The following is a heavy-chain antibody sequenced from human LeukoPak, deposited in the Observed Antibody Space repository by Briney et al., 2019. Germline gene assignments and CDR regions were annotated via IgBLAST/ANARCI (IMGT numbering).Heavy chain of an antibody. Sequence: SETLSLICTVSGGSISSYYWSWIRQPPGKGLEWIGYIYYSGSTNYNPSLKSRVTISVDTSKNQFSLKLSSVTAADTAVYYCARQEAAAGLYYYYGMDVWGQGTTVTVSS. CDR3: ARQEAAAGLYYYYGMDV. CDR2: IYYSGST. J-gene: IGHJ6*02. CDR1: GGSISSYY. V-gene: IGHV4-59*08. D-gene: IGHD6-13*01.